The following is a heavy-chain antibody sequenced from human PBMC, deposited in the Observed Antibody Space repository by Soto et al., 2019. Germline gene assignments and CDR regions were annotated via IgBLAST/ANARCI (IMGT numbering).Heavy chain of an antibody. CDR2: ISSDGSNT. V-gene: IGHV3-30-3*01. J-gene: IGHJ4*02. D-gene: IGHD3-3*01. CDR1: GFNCKTYA. CDR3: ARDGLFSLGYYYSPFDY. Sequence: QVQLVESGGGVVQPGRSLRLSCVVSGFNCKTYAVHWVRQAPGKGLEWVAVISSDGSNTFYADSVTGRFTISRDNSKNAVFLQMSSLRVEDTALYYCARDGLFSLGYYYSPFDYWGQGTLVTVSS.